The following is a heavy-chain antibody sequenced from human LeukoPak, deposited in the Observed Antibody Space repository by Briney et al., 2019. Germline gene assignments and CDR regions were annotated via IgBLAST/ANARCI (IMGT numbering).Heavy chain of an antibody. D-gene: IGHD3-16*01. Sequence: GGSLRLSCAASGFSVSDYSISWIRQSPGGGPEWISYVMSGRGSTNYADSVKGRFTISRDNAKNSVALQLDGLRADDTAVYFCTRERRGSYYAFESWGQGTLVTVSS. V-gene: IGHV3-11*05. J-gene: IGHJ4*02. CDR1: GFSVSDYS. CDR2: VMSGRGST. CDR3: TRERRGSYYAFES.